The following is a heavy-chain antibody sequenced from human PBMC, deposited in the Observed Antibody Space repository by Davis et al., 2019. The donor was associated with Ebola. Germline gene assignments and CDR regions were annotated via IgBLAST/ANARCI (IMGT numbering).Heavy chain of an antibody. V-gene: IGHV4-30-2*01. CDR1: GGSISSGGYS. CDR2: IYHSGST. D-gene: IGHD4-17*01. J-gene: IGHJ5*02. Sequence: PSETLSLTCAVSGGSISSGGYSWSWIRQPPGKGLEWIGYIYHSGSTYYNPSLKSRVTISVDKSKNQFSLKLSSVTAADTAVYYCARDGDRNWFDPWGQGTLVTVSS. CDR3: ARDGDRNWFDP.